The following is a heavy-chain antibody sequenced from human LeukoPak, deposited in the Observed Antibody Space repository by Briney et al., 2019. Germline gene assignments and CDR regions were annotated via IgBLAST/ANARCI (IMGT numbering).Heavy chain of an antibody. CDR2: IWYDGSNK. Sequence: GGSLRLSCAASGFTFNSHGMHWVRQAPGQGLEWVALIWYDGSNKYYVESVKGRFTISRDNSMSTLYLQMDSLRAEDTAVYYCARANYYSSGSYYGMDVWGQGTTVTVSS. V-gene: IGHV3-33*01. CDR1: GFTFNSHG. D-gene: IGHD3-10*01. CDR3: ARANYYSSGSYYGMDV. J-gene: IGHJ6*02.